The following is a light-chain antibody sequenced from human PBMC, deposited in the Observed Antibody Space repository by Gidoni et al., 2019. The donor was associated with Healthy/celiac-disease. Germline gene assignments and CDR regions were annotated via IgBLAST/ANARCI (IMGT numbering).Light chain of an antibody. V-gene: IGLV1-40*01. CDR1: SSNIGAGYD. CDR2: GNN. Sequence: QSVLTQPPSVSGAPGQRVTISCTGASSNIGAGYDVHWYQQLPGSAPKLPIFGNNNRPSGVPDRFSSSKSGASASLAITGLQAEDEADYYCQSFDSGLSGPVVFGGGTKLTVL. CDR3: QSFDSGLSGPVV. J-gene: IGLJ2*01.